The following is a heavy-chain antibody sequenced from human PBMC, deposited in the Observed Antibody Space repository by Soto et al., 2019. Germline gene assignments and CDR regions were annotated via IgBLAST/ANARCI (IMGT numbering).Heavy chain of an antibody. J-gene: IGHJ3*02. D-gene: IGHD1-7*01. CDR3: VSLTTGTTWYAFDI. V-gene: IGHV3-74*01. CDR2: ITSDGSST. Sequence: EVQLVESGGGLVQPGGSVRLSCASSGFTFSSHCMHWVRQVPGKGLVWVSRITSDGSSTNYADSVKGRFTISRDNAKNTLSLQMNSLRAEDTAVYYCVSLTTGTTWYAFDIWGQGTMVTVSS. CDR1: GFTFSSHC.